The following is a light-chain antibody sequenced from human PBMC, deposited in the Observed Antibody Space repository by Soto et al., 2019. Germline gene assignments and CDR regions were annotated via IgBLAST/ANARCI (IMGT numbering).Light chain of an antibody. CDR1: QSISIW. V-gene: IGKV1-5*03. CDR3: QQAYSFPIT. Sequence: DIQITQSPSTLSASVGDRVTITCRASQSISIWLAWYQQKPGKAPKILIYKASSLESGVPSRFSGSGSGTDFTLSINSLQPEDFATYYCQQAYSFPITFGQGTRLEIK. J-gene: IGKJ5*01. CDR2: KAS.